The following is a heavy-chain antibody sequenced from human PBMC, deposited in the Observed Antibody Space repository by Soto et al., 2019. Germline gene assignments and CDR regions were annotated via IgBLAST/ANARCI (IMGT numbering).Heavy chain of an antibody. Sequence: GASVKVSCKASGDTFISSGISWVRQAPGQGLEWMGWISGYKGDTNYAQKFQGRVTLTTYTSTSTAYMELRSLTPGDTAIYYCARIEYCSGGNCYSAFDIWGQGTLVTVSS. CDR2: ISGYKGDT. V-gene: IGHV1-18*01. D-gene: IGHD2-15*01. J-gene: IGHJ3*02. CDR1: GDTFISSG. CDR3: ARIEYCSGGNCYSAFDI.